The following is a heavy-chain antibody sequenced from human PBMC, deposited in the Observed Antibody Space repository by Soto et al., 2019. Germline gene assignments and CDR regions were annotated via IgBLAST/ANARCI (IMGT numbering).Heavy chain of an antibody. CDR3: ARGTYDFWSGYYLSPVDY. D-gene: IGHD3-3*01. CDR1: GGSISSGGYY. V-gene: IGHV4-31*03. Sequence: QVQLQESGPGLMKPSQTLSLTCTVSGGSISSGGYYWSWIRQHPGKGLEWIGYIYYSGSTYYNPSLKSRGTISVDTSKNQFSLKLSSVTAADTAVYYCARGTYDFWSGYYLSPVDYWGQGTLVTVSS. J-gene: IGHJ4*02. CDR2: IYYSGST.